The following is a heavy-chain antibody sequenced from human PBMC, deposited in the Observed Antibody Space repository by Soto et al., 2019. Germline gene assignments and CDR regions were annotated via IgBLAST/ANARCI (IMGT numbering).Heavy chain of an antibody. V-gene: IGHV3-72*01. Sequence: EVQLVESGGGLVQPGGSLRLSCAASGFTFSDHYMDWVRQAPGKGLEWVGRTRNKANSYTTEYAASVKGRFTISRDDSKNSLYLQMNSLKIEDTAVYYCAKTRASSTCYGDFDYYYYMDVWGKGTTVTVSS. J-gene: IGHJ6*03. D-gene: IGHD6-13*01. CDR1: GFTFSDHY. CDR3: AKTRASSTCYGDFDYYYYMDV. CDR2: TRNKANSYTT.